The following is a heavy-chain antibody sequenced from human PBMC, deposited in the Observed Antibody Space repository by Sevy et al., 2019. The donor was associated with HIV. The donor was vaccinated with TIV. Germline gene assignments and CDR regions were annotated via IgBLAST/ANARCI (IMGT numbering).Heavy chain of an antibody. Sequence: GGSLRLSCAASRFTFSSYAMHWVRQAPGKGLEWVAVISYDGSNKYYADSVKGRFTISRDNSKNTLYLQMNSLRGEDTAVYYCARTYGDYGLDYWGQGTLVTVSS. D-gene: IGHD4-17*01. CDR2: ISYDGSNK. CDR1: RFTFSSYA. V-gene: IGHV3-30-3*01. CDR3: ARTYGDYGLDY. J-gene: IGHJ4*02.